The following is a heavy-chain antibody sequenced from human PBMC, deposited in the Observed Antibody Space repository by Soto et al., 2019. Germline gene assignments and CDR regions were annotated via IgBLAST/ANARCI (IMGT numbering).Heavy chain of an antibody. D-gene: IGHD2-2*01. V-gene: IGHV4-34*01. CDR2: INHSGST. Sequence: QVQLQQWGAGLLKPSETLSLTCAAYGGSFSGYYWSWIRQPPGKGLEWIGEINHSGSTNYNPSLKSRVTISVDTSKNQFALKLSSVTAADTAVYYCARGRIVVVPAAMGTFDYWGQGTLVTVSS. CDR3: ARGRIVVVPAAMGTFDY. CDR1: GGSFSGYY. J-gene: IGHJ4*02.